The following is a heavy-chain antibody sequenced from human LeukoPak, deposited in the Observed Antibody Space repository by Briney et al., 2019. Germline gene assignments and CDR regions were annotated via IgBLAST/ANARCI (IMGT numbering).Heavy chain of an antibody. CDR3: ARPSYCGGDCYSGGWFDP. D-gene: IGHD2-21*02. CDR1: GYSISSDYY. Sequence: PSETLSLTCTVSGYSISSDYYWGWIRQPPGKGLEWIGSISHSGSTYYNPSLKSRVTISVVTSKNQFSLKLSSVTAADTAVYYCARPSYCGGDCYSGGWFDPWGQGTLVTVSS. J-gene: IGHJ5*02. CDR2: ISHSGST. V-gene: IGHV4-38-2*02.